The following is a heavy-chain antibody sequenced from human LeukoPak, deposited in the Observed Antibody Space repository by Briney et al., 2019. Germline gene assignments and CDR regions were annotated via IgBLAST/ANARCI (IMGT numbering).Heavy chain of an antibody. Sequence: ASVKVSCKASGYTFTGYYMHWVRQAPGRGLEWMGWINPNSGGTNYAQKFQGRVTMTRDTSISTAYMELSRLRSDDTAVYYCARDTDLWFGSIDYWGQGTLVTVSS. CDR1: GYTFTGYY. D-gene: IGHD3-10*01. CDR3: ARDTDLWFGSIDY. CDR2: INPNSGGT. V-gene: IGHV1-2*02. J-gene: IGHJ4*02.